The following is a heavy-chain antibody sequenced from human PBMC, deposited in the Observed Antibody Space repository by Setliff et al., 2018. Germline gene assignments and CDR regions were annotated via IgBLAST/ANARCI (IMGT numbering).Heavy chain of an antibody. J-gene: IGHJ4*02. V-gene: IGHV4-4*08. CDR2: SSTSGCT. Sequence: PSETLSLTCTVSGGSISGDSWSWIRQPPGKGLEWIGYSSTSGCTNCNPSLKSRVTISVDTSNNHFSLKLSSVTAADTAVYYCARHFRSSKVQFLEYLTDYYFDSWGQGTLVTVSS. CDR3: ARHFRSSKVQFLEYLTDYYFDS. CDR1: GGSISGDS. D-gene: IGHD3-3*01.